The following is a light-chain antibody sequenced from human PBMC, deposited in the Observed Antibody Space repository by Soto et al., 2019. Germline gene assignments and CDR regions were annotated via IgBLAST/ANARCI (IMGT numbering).Light chain of an antibody. CDR2: AAS. Sequence: DIQLPQSPSLLSASIGDRVTITCRASHDISTFLAWYQQKPGEAPKLLIYAASTLQSGVPSRFSGSGSGTDFTLTISCLQSEDFATYYCQQYYSYPRTFGQGTKVDIK. CDR3: QQYYSYPRT. CDR1: HDISTF. J-gene: IGKJ1*01. V-gene: IGKV1-9*01.